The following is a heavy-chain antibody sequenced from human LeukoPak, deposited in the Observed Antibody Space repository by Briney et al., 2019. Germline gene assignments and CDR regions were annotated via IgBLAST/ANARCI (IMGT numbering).Heavy chain of an antibody. D-gene: IGHD3-10*01. Sequence: SETLSLTCTVSGGSISSGDYYWSWIRQPPGKGLEWIGYIYYSGSTYYNPSLKSRVTISVDTSKNQFSLKLSSVTAADTAVYYCARALRITMVRGVTVGMDVWGQGTTVTVSS. CDR1: GGSISSGDYY. V-gene: IGHV4-30-4*01. CDR3: ARALRITMVRGVTVGMDV. CDR2: IYYSGST. J-gene: IGHJ6*02.